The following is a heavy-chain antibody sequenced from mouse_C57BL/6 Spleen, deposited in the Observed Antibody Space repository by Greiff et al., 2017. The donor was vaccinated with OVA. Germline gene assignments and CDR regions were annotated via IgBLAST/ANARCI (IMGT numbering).Heavy chain of an antibody. CDR2: IDPSDSYT. CDR3: ARGYYGSSYVFDY. V-gene: IGHV1-69*01. Sequence: VQLQQPGAELVMPGASVKLSCKASGYTFTSYWMHWVKQRPGQGLEWIGEIDPSDSYTNYNQKFKGKSTVTVDKSSSTAYMQLSSLTSEDSAVYYCARGYYGSSYVFDYWGQGTTLTVSS. D-gene: IGHD1-1*01. CDR1: GYTFTSYW. J-gene: IGHJ2*01.